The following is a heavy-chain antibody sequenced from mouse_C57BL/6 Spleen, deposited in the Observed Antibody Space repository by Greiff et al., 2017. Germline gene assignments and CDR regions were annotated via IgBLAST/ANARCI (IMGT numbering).Heavy chain of an antibody. Sequence: QVQLQQPGAELVRPGSSVKLSCKASGYTFTSYWMDWVKQRPGQGLEWIGNIYPSDSETHYNQKFKDKATLTVDKSSSTAYMQLSSLTSEDSAVYYCSRAYDYSFAYWGQGTLVTVSA. CDR2: IYPSDSET. CDR3: SRAYDYSFAY. V-gene: IGHV1-61*01. CDR1: GYTFTSYW. J-gene: IGHJ3*01. D-gene: IGHD2-4*01.